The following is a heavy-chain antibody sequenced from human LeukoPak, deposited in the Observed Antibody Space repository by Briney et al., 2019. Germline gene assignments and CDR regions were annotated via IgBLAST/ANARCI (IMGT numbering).Heavy chain of an antibody. CDR3: ARAPAVAGLDYFDY. CDR2: IYSGGST. D-gene: IGHD6-19*01. Sequence: GGSLRLSCAASGFTVSSNYMSWVRQAPGKGLEWVSVIYSGGSTYYADSVKGRFTISRDNSKNTLYLQMSSLRAEDTAVYYCARAPAVAGLDYFDYWGQGTLVTVSS. CDR1: GFTVSSNY. J-gene: IGHJ4*02. V-gene: IGHV3-66*01.